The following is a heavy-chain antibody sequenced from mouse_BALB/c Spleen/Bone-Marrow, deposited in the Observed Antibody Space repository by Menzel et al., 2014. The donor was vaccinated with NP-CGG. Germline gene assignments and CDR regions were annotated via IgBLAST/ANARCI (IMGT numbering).Heavy chain of an antibody. V-gene: IGHV14-3*02. CDR2: IDPANGNT. J-gene: IGHJ3*01. CDR1: GFNIKDTY. CDR3: ARNGNYGAWFAY. Sequence: VQLQQSGAEPVKPGASVKLSCTASGFNIKDTYMHWVKRRPEQGLEWIGWIDPANGNTKYDPKFQGKATITADTSSNTAYPQLSSLTSEDTAVYYCARNGNYGAWFAYWGQGTLVTVSA. D-gene: IGHD2-1*01.